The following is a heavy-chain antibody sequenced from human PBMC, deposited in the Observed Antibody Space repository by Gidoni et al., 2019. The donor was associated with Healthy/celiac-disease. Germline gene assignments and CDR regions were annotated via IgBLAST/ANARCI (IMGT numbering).Heavy chain of an antibody. CDR3: TQTTVVNYFYYGMDV. V-gene: IGHV3-15*01. D-gene: IGHD4-17*01. Sequence: VQLVESVGCLVKPGGSLRLSCAASGFTFSNAWMSWVRQAPGKGLEWDGRIKSKTDDGTTDYAAPVKGRFTISRDDSKNTLYLQMNSLKTEDTAVYYCTQTTVVNYFYYGMDVWGQGTTVTVSS. J-gene: IGHJ6*02. CDR2: IKSKTDDGTT. CDR1: GFTFSNAW.